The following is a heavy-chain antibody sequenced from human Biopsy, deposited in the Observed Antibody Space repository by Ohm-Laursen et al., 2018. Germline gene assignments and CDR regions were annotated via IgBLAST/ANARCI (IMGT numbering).Heavy chain of an antibody. CDR2: IDWDGAK. Sequence: TQTLTLTCTLSGFSLNTRGMSVTWIRQPPGKALEWLSRIDWDGAKFFNGALKTRLTISKDISENHVVLTLSDVDPVDTATYYCARIPILVVPAAIVYRHRRHLQGLDVWGQGTTVIVSS. D-gene: IGHD2-2*02. CDR3: ARIPILVVPAAIVYRHRRHLQGLDV. J-gene: IGHJ6*02. CDR1: GFSLNTRGMS. V-gene: IGHV2-70*16.